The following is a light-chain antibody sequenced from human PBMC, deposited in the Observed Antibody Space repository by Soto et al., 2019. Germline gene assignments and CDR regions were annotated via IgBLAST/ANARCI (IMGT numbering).Light chain of an antibody. J-gene: IGLJ1*01. CDR2: GNS. Sequence: QSVLTQPPSVSGALGQRVTISCTGSSSNIGAGYDVPWYQQLPGTAPKLVIYGNSNRPSGVPDRFSVSKSGTSATLAITGLQAEDEADYYCQSYDSSLSGYVFGTGTKLTVL. CDR3: QSYDSSLSGYV. V-gene: IGLV1-40*01. CDR1: SSNIGAGYD.